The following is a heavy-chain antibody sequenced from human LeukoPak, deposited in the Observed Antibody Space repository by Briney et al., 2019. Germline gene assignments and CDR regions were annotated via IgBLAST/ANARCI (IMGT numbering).Heavy chain of an antibody. Sequence: ASVKVSCKVSGYTLTALSMNWVRQAPGKGLEWRGGFDPEDGETIYAQKFQGRVTMTEDTSTDTAYMELSSLRSDDTAVYYCARARITIFGVVIMTNAFDIWGQGTMVTVSS. J-gene: IGHJ3*02. CDR1: GYTLTALS. CDR2: FDPEDGET. D-gene: IGHD3-3*01. V-gene: IGHV1-24*01. CDR3: ARARITIFGVVIMTNAFDI.